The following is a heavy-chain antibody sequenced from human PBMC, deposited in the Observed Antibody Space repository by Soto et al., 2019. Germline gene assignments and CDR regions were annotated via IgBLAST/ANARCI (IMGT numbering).Heavy chain of an antibody. J-gene: IGHJ5*02. Sequence: ASVKVSCKASGYTFTSYGISWVRQAPGQGLEWMGWISAYNGDTNYAQKLQGRVTMTTDTSTSTAYMELRSLRSDDTAVYYCATAETRIAALFNWFDPCGQGTIVTV. V-gene: IGHV1-18*01. CDR3: ATAETRIAALFNWFDP. CDR1: GYTFTSYG. D-gene: IGHD6-13*01. CDR2: ISAYNGDT.